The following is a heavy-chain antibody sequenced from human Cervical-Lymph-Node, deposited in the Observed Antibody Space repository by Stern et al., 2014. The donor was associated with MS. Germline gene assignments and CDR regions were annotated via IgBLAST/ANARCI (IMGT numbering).Heavy chain of an antibody. CDR1: GGSISSRY. CDR2: ISNSGDT. V-gene: IGHV4-59*08. Sequence: QVQLVESGPGLVKPSETLSLTCAVSGGSISSRYWGWIRQPPGKGLEWIGLISNSGDTKYKPSLKSRVTISLETSKTQSSLKVPSVTAADTAVYYCARLSTAVDFWGRGTLVTVSS. J-gene: IGHJ4*02. CDR3: ARLSTAVDF.